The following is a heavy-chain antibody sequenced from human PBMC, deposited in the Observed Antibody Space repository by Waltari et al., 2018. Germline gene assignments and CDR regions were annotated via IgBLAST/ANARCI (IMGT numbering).Heavy chain of an antibody. CDR1: GYNFTTYW. V-gene: IGHV5-10-1*03. CDR3: ARHPVYWDQGHNYGLDV. D-gene: IGHD1-26*01. Sequence: EVQLVQSGAEVKKPGESLRISCKGSGYNFTTYWISWVRQMPGKGLEWMGRIEPNDSYNNYSPVFQGNVTIAGDKSINTAYLQWSRLRASDTAIYYCARHPVYWDQGHNYGLDVWGQGTTVTVSS. CDR2: IEPNDSYN. J-gene: IGHJ6*02.